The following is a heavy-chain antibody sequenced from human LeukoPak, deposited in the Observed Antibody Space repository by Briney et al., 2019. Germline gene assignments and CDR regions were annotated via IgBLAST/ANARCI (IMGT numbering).Heavy chain of an antibody. V-gene: IGHV1-69*13. CDR2: IIPMFGST. CDR3: ARDPSKTTYYYDSSGYGY. D-gene: IGHD3-22*01. Sequence: GASVKVPCKASGGSFTNCPFHWVRQAPGQGLEWMGGIIPMFGSTDYAQKFQGRLTITADESTTTAYMGLRSLRSDDTAVYYCARDPSKTTYYYDSSGYGYLGQGTLVTVSS. CDR1: GGSFTNCP. J-gene: IGHJ4*02.